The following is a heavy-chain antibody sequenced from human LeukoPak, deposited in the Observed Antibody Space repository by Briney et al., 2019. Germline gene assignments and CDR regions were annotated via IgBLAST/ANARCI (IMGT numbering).Heavy chain of an antibody. V-gene: IGHV3-30-3*01. Sequence: GRSLRLSCAASGFTFSAYDMYWVRQAPGKGLEWVALTSYDGSNKNYADSAKGRFTISRDNSKNTLYLQMNSLRAEDTAVYYCATGRVGSTLADAFDIWGQGTMVTVSS. CDR2: TSYDGSNK. CDR3: ATGRVGSTLADAFDI. CDR1: GFTFSAYD. D-gene: IGHD1-26*01. J-gene: IGHJ3*02.